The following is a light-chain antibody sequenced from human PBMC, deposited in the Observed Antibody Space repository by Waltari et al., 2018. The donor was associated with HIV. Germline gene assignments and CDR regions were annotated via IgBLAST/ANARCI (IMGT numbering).Light chain of an antibody. V-gene: IGKV3-15*01. CDR1: QSVSSN. Sequence: EIVMTQSPATLSVSPGESATLSCRASQSVSSNLAWYQQKPGQAPRLLIYGASPRATGIPARFSGSGSGTEFTLTISSLQSEDFAVYYCQQYNNWPPTFGQGTKVEIK. CDR2: GAS. J-gene: IGKJ1*01. CDR3: QQYNNWPPT.